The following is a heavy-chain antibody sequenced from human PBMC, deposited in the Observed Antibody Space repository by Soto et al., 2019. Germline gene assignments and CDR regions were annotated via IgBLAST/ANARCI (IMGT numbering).Heavy chain of an antibody. V-gene: IGHV3-23*01. CDR1: GFTFSSYV. J-gene: IGHJ4*02. CDR3: AKLGIAVAGSLSYFDY. CDR2: ISGRGGST. Sequence: EVQLLETGGGLVQPGGSLRLSCAASGFTFSSYVMSWVRQASGKGLEWVSAISGRGGSTYYADSVKGRFTISRDNSKNTLYLQMNSLRAEDPAVYYCAKLGIAVAGSLSYFDYWGQGTLVTVSS. D-gene: IGHD6-19*01.